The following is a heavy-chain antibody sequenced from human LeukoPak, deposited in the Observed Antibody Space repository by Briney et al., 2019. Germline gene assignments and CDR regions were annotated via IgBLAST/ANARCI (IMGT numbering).Heavy chain of an antibody. CDR3: ASTDNYDFWSGYYYYYMSV. CDR2: IYCSGST. Sequence: SETLSLTCTVSGVPISSSSYHWGWIRQPPGKGVEWIESIYCSGSTYYNPSLRSRDTISVNTYKNQFSLQLSPVTAAETAVYYCASTDNYDFWSGYYYYYMSVWGKGVTVTVSS. V-gene: IGHV4-39*01. D-gene: IGHD3-3*01. J-gene: IGHJ6*03. CDR1: GVPISSSSYH.